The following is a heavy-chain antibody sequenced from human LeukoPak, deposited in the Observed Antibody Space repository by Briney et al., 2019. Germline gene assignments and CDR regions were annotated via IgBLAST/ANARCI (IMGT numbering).Heavy chain of an antibody. V-gene: IGHV3-21*01. J-gene: IGHJ4*02. CDR2: ISSTSTYI. CDR3: ARVLNYFEY. Sequence: PGGSLRLSCAASGFTFSDYNMNWVRQAPGKGLEWVSSISSTSTYIHYADSLKGRFTISRDNAKNSVYLQMNSLRADDTAVYYCARVLNYFEYWGQGTLVTVSS. CDR1: GFTFSDYN.